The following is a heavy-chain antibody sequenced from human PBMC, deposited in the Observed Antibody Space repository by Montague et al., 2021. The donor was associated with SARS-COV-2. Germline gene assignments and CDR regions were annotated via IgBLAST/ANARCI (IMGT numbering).Heavy chain of an antibody. V-gene: IGHV6-1*01. CDR2: THYRPKWYN. Sequence: CAISGDSVSRNSAARNWIRQSPSRGLERLGRTHYRPKWYNDHAVSVKSRITINPDTSKSQISLQLNSVTPEDTAVYYCARTSASSDYWGQGTLVTVSS. CDR1: GDSVSRNSAA. J-gene: IGHJ4*02. D-gene: IGHD1-26*01. CDR3: ARTSASSDY.